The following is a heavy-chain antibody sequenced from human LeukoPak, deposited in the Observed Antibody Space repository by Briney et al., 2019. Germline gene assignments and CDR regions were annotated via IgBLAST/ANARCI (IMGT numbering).Heavy chain of an antibody. CDR1: GYIFTSFD. Sequence: GASVKVSCKASGYIFTSFDINWVRQATGQGLEWMGCMNPNSGNTAYAQKFQGRVTMTRDTSMSTAYMELSSLRSEDTAMYYCARGHASDYGSGGYLGYYYGMDVWGQGTTVSVSS. V-gene: IGHV1-8*01. D-gene: IGHD3-10*01. J-gene: IGHJ6*02. CDR2: MNPNSGNT. CDR3: ARGHASDYGSGGYLGYYYGMDV.